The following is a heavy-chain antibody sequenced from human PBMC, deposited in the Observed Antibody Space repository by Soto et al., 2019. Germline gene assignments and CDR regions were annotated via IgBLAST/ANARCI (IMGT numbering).Heavy chain of an antibody. CDR2: VSKSDYT. D-gene: IGHD3-22*01. CDR1: GFYFNNYG. Sequence: PGGSLRLSCEVSGFYFNNYGINWVRQAPGKGLEWVSSVSKSDYTYYSDSVKGRFTSSRDNAKNSVSLQMNSLRAEDTAVYYCAREDSIIIPDVSDFWGQGTLVTVSS. CDR3: AREDSIIIPDVSDF. J-gene: IGHJ4*02. V-gene: IGHV3-21*01.